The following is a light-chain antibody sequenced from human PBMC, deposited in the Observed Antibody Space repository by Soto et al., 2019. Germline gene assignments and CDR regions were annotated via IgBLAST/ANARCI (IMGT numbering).Light chain of an antibody. J-gene: IGKJ1*01. CDR3: RQYASSPPWT. V-gene: IGKV3-20*01. CDR2: GAS. CDR1: QRVSSGY. Sequence: EIVLTQSPGTLSLSPGERATLSCRASQRVSSGYLGWYQQRPGQAPRLLLYGASNRAAGIPDRFSGRGSEKDFTLTISRLEPEDFAVYYCRQYASSPPWTFGQGTKVDIK.